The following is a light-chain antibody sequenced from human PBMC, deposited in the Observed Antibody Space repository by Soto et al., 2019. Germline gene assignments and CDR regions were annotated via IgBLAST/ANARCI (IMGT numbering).Light chain of an antibody. CDR3: LLYVGSGIHWV. J-gene: IGLJ3*02. CDR2: NTN. CDR1: SGSVSTNNY. Sequence: QTVVTQEPSFSVSHGGTITLTCGLSSGSVSTNNYPSWYQQTPGQAPRTLIYNTNTRSSGVPDRFSGSILGNQAALTITGAQADDECDYYCLLYVGSGIHWVFGGGTKLTVL. V-gene: IGLV8-61*01.